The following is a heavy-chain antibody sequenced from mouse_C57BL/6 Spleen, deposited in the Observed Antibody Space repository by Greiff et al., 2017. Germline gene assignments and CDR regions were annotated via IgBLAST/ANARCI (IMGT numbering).Heavy chain of an antibody. D-gene: IGHD1-1*01. CDR3: ARRGLRPGYFDV. J-gene: IGHJ1*03. CDR1: GYTFTDYN. Sequence: EVQLQESGPELVKPGASVKIPCKASGYTFTDYNMDWVKQSHGKSLEWIGDINPNNGGTIYNQKFKGKATLTVDKSSSTAYMELRSLTSEDTAVYYCARRGLRPGYFDVWGTGTTVTVSS. V-gene: IGHV1-18*01. CDR2: INPNNGGT.